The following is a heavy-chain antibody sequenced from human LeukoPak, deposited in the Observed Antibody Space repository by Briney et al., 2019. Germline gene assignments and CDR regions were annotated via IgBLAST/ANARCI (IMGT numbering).Heavy chain of an antibody. CDR2: IKSKTDGGTT. CDR1: GFTFSSYE. CDR3: TTALSGYGGVEWFGY. Sequence: KPGGSLRLSCAASGFTFSSYEMNWVRQAPGKGLEWVGRIKSKTDGGTTDYAAPVKGRFTISRDDSKNTLYLQMNSLKTEDTAVYYCTTALSGYGGVEWFGYWGQGTLATVSS. J-gene: IGHJ4*02. D-gene: IGHD5-12*01. V-gene: IGHV3-15*01.